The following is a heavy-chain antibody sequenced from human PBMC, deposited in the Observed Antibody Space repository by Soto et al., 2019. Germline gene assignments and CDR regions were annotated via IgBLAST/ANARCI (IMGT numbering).Heavy chain of an antibody. CDR3: ASFGDPGMATMKPYYYYYYGMDV. D-gene: IGHD3-3*01. J-gene: IGHJ6*02. V-gene: IGHV1-69*13. CDR2: IIPIFGTA. Sequence: SVKVSCKASGGTFSSYAISWVRQAPGQGLEWMGGIIPIFGTANYAQKFQGRVTITADESTSTAYMELSSLRSEDTAVYYCASFGDPGMATMKPYYYYYYGMDVWGQGTTVTVSS. CDR1: GGTFSSYA.